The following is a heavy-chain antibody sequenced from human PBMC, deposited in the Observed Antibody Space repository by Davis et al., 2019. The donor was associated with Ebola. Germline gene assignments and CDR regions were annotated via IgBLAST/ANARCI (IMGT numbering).Heavy chain of an antibody. CDR3: ARFRWSGYSFDY. D-gene: IGHD3-3*01. V-gene: IGHV1-18*04. CDR1: GYTFTDFG. Sequence: ASVKVSCKASGYTFTDFGISWVRQAPGQGLEWVGWISVFNGDTKYAQSLQGRVTMTTDTSTSTAYMDLRSLGSDDTAVYYCARFRWSGYSFDYWGQGTLVTVS. CDR2: ISVFNGDT. J-gene: IGHJ4*02.